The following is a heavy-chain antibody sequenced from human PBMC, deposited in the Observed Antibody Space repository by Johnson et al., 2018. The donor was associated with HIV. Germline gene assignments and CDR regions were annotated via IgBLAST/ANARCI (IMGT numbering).Heavy chain of an antibody. D-gene: IGHD6-6*01. J-gene: IGHJ3*02. CDR1: GFTFSSYW. CDR3: AREGIAARLAAFDI. V-gene: IGHV3-7*05. Sequence: MQLVESGGGLVQPGGSLRLSCAASGFTFSSYWMSWVRQAPGKGLEVVANIKQDGSEKYYVDSVKGRFTISRDNAKNSLYLQMNSLRADDTAVYYCAREGIAARLAAFDIWGQGTMVTVSS. CDR2: IKQDGSEK.